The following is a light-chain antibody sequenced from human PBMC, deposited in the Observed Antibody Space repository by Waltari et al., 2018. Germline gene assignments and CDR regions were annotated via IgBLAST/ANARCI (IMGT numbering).Light chain of an antibody. Sequence: IQLTQSPSSLSASVGDRVTITCRASQGMSSYLAWYQQKPGKAPKLLIYSASTLQSGVPLRFSGSGSGTDFTLTINSLQPEDFATYYCQQLNSYPLLTVGGGTKVEIK. V-gene: IGKV1-9*01. CDR1: QGMSSY. J-gene: IGKJ4*01. CDR3: QQLNSYPLLT. CDR2: SAS.